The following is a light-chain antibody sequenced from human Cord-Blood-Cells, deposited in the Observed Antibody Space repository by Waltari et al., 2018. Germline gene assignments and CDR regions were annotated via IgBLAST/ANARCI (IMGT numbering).Light chain of an antibody. CDR3: QTWGTGIRV. V-gene: IGLV4-69*01. CDR1: SGHSSYA. J-gene: IGLJ3*02. CDR2: LNSDGSH. Sequence: QLVLTQSPSASASLGASVKLTCTLSSGHSSYAIAWHQQQPEKGPRYLIKLNSDGSHSKGDGIPVRFSGSSSGAERYLTISSLQSEDEADYYCQTWGTGIRVFGGGTKLTVL.